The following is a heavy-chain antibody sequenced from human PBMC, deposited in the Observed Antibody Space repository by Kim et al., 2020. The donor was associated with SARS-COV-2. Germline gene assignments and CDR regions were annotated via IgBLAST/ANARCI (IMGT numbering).Heavy chain of an antibody. J-gene: IGHJ4*02. Sequence: PSHKRRVTISVDTSKNQFSRKLSAVTAADTAVYYCARGGSGYSSGSDYWGQGTLVTVSS. D-gene: IGHD6-19*01. V-gene: IGHV4-34*13. CDR3: ARGGSGYSSGSDY.